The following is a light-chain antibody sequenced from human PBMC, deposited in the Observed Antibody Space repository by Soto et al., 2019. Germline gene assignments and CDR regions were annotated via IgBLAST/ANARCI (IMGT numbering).Light chain of an antibody. CDR2: LEGSGSY. CDR3: ETWDSNTHTV. V-gene: IGLV4-60*02. CDR1: SGHSSYI. Sequence: QSVLTQSSSASASLGSSVKLTCTLSSGHSSYIIAWHQQQPGKAPRYLMKLEGSGSYNKGSGVPDRFSGSSSGADRYLTISNLHFEDEADYYCETWDSNTHTVFGGGTKVTVL. J-gene: IGLJ3*02.